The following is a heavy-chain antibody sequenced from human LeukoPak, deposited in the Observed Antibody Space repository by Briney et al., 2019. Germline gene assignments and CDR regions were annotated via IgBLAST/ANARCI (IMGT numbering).Heavy chain of an antibody. J-gene: IGHJ4*02. D-gene: IGHD6-13*01. CDR3: ARRLRIAAPSSSWYHFDY. Sequence: PSETLSLTCTVSGYSISSGYYWGWIRQPPGKGLEWIGSIYHSGSTYYNPSLKSRVTISVDTSKNQFSLKLSSVTAADTAVYYCARRLRIAAPSSSWYHFDYWGQGTLVTVSS. V-gene: IGHV4-38-2*02. CDR1: GYSISSGYY. CDR2: IYHSGST.